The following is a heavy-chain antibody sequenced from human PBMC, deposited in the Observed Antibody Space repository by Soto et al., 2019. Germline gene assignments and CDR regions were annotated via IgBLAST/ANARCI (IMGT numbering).Heavy chain of an antibody. D-gene: IGHD2-15*01. CDR3: ARDYCSGVTCYPFDC. V-gene: IGHV3-48*01. CDR1: GFVFSSYS. Sequence: EVKLVESGGGLVQPGGSLRLSCAASGFVFSSYSMNWVRQAPGQGLEWVSYISGDSSTIYYADSVKGRFTISRDNAKNSLCLQMKSLRVEDTAVYYCARDYCSGVTCYPFDCWGQGTLVTVSS. CDR2: ISGDSSTI. J-gene: IGHJ4*02.